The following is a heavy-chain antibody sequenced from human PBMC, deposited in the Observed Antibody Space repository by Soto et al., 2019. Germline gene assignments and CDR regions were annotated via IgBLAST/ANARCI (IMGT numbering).Heavy chain of an antibody. CDR1: TLRFSDHT. J-gene: IGHJ3*02. V-gene: IGHV3-23*01. CDR2: INNSGHYT. CDR3: ARRPDAFDI. Sequence: PGGSLRLSCTTSTLRFSDHTMSWVRQAPGKGLEWVSDINNSGHYTYYADSVKGHFTISRDNSKNTMYLQMNNLRVEDTAMYYCARRPDAFDIWGQGTMVTVSS.